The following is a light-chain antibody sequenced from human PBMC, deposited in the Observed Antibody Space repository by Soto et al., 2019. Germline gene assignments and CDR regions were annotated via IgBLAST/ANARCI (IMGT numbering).Light chain of an antibody. Sequence: IQLTQSPSSLSASVGDRVTVTCRASQSINIYLNWYQQKPGKAHTLLIYAASSLQSGVPSRFSGGGSWTDFTLTISSLQPDDFATYYCQQSYRSPYTFGQGTKLEI. CDR2: AAS. V-gene: IGKV1-39*01. J-gene: IGKJ2*01. CDR1: QSINIY. CDR3: QQSYRSPYT.